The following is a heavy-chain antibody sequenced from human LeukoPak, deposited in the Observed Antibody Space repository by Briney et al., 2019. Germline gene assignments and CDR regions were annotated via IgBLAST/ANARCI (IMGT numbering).Heavy chain of an antibody. J-gene: IGHJ4*02. CDR1: GGSFSGYY. Sequence: PSENLSLTCAVYGGSFSGYYWSWIRQPPGKGLEWIGEINHSGSTNYNPSLKSRVTISVDTSKNQFSLKLSSVTAADTAVYYCARGPGGSGYQDYWGQGTLVTVSS. V-gene: IGHV4-34*01. D-gene: IGHD3-22*01. CDR3: ARGPGGSGYQDY. CDR2: INHSGST.